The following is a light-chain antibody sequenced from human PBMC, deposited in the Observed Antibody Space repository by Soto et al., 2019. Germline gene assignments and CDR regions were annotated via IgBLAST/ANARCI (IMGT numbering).Light chain of an antibody. Sequence: QSVLTQPPSASGTPGQRVTISCSGSSSNIGSNTVNWYQHLPGTGPKLLIDTNYHRPSGVPDRFSGSKSGTSASLAISGLQSEDEADYYCAAWDDSLNGPVFGGGTKVTVL. CDR1: SSNIGSNT. CDR3: AAWDDSLNGPV. CDR2: TNY. J-gene: IGLJ3*02. V-gene: IGLV1-44*01.